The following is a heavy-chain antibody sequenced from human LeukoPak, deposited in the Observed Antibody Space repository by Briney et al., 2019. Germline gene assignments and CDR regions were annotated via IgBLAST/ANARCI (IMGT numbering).Heavy chain of an antibody. Sequence: GALSLTCAISGGSLSSSNWWTWVRQAPGKGLGWVSAISGSGGSTYYADSVKGRFTISRDNSKNTLYLQMNSLRAEDTAVYYCAKEEDEVGATFDYWGQGTLVTVSS. CDR3: AKEEDEVGATFDY. CDR2: ISGSGGST. CDR1: GGSLSSSN. V-gene: IGHV3-23*01. D-gene: IGHD1-26*01. J-gene: IGHJ4*02.